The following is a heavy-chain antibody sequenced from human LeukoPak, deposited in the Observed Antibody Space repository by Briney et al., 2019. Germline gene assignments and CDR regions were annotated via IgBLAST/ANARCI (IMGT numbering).Heavy chain of an antibody. J-gene: IGHJ6*03. CDR3: ARDSGSYSTPTYMDV. D-gene: IGHD1-26*01. Sequence: GASVKVSCKASGYTFTGYYMHWVRQAPGQGLEWMGWINPNSGGTNYAQKFQGRVTMTRDTSISTAYMELSRLRSDDTAVYYCARDSGSYSTPTYMDVWGKGTTVTVSS. V-gene: IGHV1-2*02. CDR2: INPNSGGT. CDR1: GYTFTGYY.